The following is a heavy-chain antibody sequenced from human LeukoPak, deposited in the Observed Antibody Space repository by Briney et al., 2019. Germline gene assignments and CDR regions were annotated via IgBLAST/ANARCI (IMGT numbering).Heavy chain of an antibody. J-gene: IGHJ4*02. CDR2: INPNSGGT. D-gene: IGHD3-10*01. CDR1: GYTFTGYY. V-gene: IGHV1-2*02. CDR3: AAAFKSYGSGSYRYDY. Sequence: ASVKVSCKASGYTFTGYYMHWVRQAPGQGLEWMGWINPNSGGTNYAQKFQGRVTMTRDTSISTAYMELSRLRSGDTAVYYCAAAFKSYGSGSYRYDYWGQGTLVTVSS.